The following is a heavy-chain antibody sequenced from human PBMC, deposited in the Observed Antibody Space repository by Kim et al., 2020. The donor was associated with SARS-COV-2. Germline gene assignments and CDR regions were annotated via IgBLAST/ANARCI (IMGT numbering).Heavy chain of an antibody. V-gene: IGHV3-23*01. D-gene: IGHD3-10*01. CDR3: AKNYYASGSYCEY. J-gene: IGHJ4*02. Sequence: YADSVKGRFTISRDNSKNTLYLQMNSLRAEDTAVYYCAKNYYASGSYCEYWGQGTLVTVSS.